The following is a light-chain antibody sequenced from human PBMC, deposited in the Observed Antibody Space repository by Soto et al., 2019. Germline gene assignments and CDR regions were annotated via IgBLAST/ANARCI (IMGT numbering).Light chain of an antibody. Sequence: QSVLTQPPSASGAPGQRVTISCSGSSSNIGSNYVYWYQQLPGTAPKLLIYRNNQRRSGVPDRFSGSKSGTSVSLAISGLRSEDEGNYSCAAWDDSLSGVLFGGVTKLTVL. CDR2: RNN. V-gene: IGLV1-47*01. J-gene: IGLJ2*01. CDR1: SSNIGSNY. CDR3: AAWDDSLSGVL.